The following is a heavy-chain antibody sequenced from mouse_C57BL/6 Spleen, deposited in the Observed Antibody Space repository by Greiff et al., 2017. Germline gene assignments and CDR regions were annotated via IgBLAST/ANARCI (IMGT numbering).Heavy chain of an antibody. D-gene: IGHD2-5*01. CDR1: GYTFTSYW. Sequence: QVQLQQSGAELVRPGSSVKLSCKASGYTFTSYWMHWVKQRPIQGLEWIGNIDPSDSETHYNQKFKDKATLTVDKSSSTAYMQLSSLTSEDSAVYYCARDRGKNSNTDYAMDYWGQGTSVTVSS. CDR3: ARDRGKNSNTDYAMDY. V-gene: IGHV1-52*01. J-gene: IGHJ4*01. CDR2: IDPSDSET.